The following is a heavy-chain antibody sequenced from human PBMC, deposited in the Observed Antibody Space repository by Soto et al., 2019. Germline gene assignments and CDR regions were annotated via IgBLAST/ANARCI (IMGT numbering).Heavy chain of an antibody. CDR3: VKSWGTFGSGSFFDH. V-gene: IGHV3-9*01. CDR1: GFTLGDYA. D-gene: IGHD3-16*01. Sequence: EVQLVESGGDLVPPGKSLRLSCAASGFTLGDYAMHWVRQAPGRGLEWVSGIAWNSGSTGYADSVKGRFTISRDNAKNSLYLQMSSLRGEDTAFYYCVKSWGTFGSGSFFDHWGEETLVTVSS. J-gene: IGHJ4*02. CDR2: IAWNSGST.